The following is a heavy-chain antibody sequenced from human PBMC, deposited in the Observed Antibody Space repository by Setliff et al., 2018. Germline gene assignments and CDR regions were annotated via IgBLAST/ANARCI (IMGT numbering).Heavy chain of an antibody. V-gene: IGHV3-72*01. J-gene: IGHJ4*02. CDR3: TRTPCSSSRCLSQLDY. CDR2: FRDKASGYTT. CDR1: GFSLSDHY. Sequence: PGGSLRLSCAASGFSLSDHYVDWVRQAPGKGLEWVGRFRDKASGYTTEYAASVKGRFTISRDDSKNSRDLQMSSLKTEDTAVYYCTRTPCSSSRCLSQLDYWSRGALVTVSS. D-gene: IGHD2-2*01.